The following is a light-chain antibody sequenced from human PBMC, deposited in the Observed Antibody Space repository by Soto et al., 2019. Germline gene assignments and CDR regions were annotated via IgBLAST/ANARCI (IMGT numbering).Light chain of an antibody. Sequence: IRMTQSPSSLSASTGDRVTITCRASQSISSYLNWYQQKPGKAPKLLIYAASSLQSGVPSRFSGSGSGTEFTLTISSLQPDDFATYYCQHYNSYSEAFGQGTKVDIK. CDR2: AAS. CDR3: QHYNSYSEA. J-gene: IGKJ1*01. CDR1: QSISSY. V-gene: IGKV1-39*01.